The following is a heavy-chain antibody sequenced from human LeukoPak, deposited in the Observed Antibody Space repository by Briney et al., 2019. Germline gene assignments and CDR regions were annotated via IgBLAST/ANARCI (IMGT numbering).Heavy chain of an antibody. CDR2: ISAYNGNT. CDR1: GYTFTSYG. D-gene: IGHD3-22*01. Sequence: GASVKVSCKASGYTFTSYGISWVRQAPGQGLEWMGWISAYNGNTNYAQKLQGRVTMTTDTSTSTAYMELRSLRSDDTAVYYCARSNDYDGSGYYSWDYYYYMDVWGKGTTVTVSS. CDR3: ARSNDYDGSGYYSWDYYYYMDV. V-gene: IGHV1-18*01. J-gene: IGHJ6*03.